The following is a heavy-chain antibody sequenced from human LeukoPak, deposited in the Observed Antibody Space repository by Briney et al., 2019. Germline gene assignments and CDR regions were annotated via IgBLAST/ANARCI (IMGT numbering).Heavy chain of an antibody. CDR3: AKTPGGHLNDV. CDR2: ISLHNGQT. Sequence: ASVKVSCKASGYIFTFYGITWVRQAPGQGLEWMGWISLHNGQTPYTQEVHDRVIMTTDASTSTAYMELRSLRSDDTAVYYCAKTPGGHLNDVWGQGTLVTVSS. V-gene: IGHV1-18*01. D-gene: IGHD3-10*01. J-gene: IGHJ4*02. CDR1: GYIFTFYG.